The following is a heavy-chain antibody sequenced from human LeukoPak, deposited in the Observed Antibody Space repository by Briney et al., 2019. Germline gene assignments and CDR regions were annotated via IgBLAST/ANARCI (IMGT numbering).Heavy chain of an antibody. CDR1: GGSISSFY. V-gene: IGHV4-59*01. Sequence: PSETLSLTCTFSGGSISSFYWSWIRQPPGKGLEWIGYIYYSGSTNYNTSLKSRVTISVDTSKNQFSLKLSSVTAADTAVYYCARDLANWGNWYFDLWGRGTLVTVSS. J-gene: IGHJ2*01. CDR3: ARDLANWGNWYFDL. CDR2: IYYSGST. D-gene: IGHD7-27*01.